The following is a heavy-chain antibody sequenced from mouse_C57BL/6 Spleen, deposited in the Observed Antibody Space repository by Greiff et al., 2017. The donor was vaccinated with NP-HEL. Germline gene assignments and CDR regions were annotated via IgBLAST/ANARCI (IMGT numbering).Heavy chain of an antibody. CDR2: IRNKANGYTT. Sequence: EVKLMESGGGLVQPGGSLSLSCAASGFTFTDYYMSWVRQPPGKALEWLGFIRNKANGYTTEYSASVKGRFTISRDNSQSILYLQMNALRAEDSATYYCASSTDGYYDYWGQGTTLTVSS. D-gene: IGHD2-3*01. V-gene: IGHV7-3*01. CDR1: GFTFTDYY. CDR3: ASSTDGYYDY. J-gene: IGHJ2*01.